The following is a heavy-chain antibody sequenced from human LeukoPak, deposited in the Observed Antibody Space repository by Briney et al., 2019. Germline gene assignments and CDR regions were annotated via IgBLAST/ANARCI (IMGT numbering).Heavy chain of an antibody. J-gene: IGHJ3*02. D-gene: IGHD2-2*01. Sequence: PGGTLRLSCAASGFTFSSYAMHWVRQAPGKGLEWVAVISYDGSNKYYADSVKGRFTISRDDSKNTLYLQMNSLRAEDTAVYYCARERLGKYCSSTSCHRYAFDIWGQGTMATVSS. V-gene: IGHV3-30-3*01. CDR1: GFTFSSYA. CDR2: ISYDGSNK. CDR3: ARERLGKYCSSTSCHRYAFDI.